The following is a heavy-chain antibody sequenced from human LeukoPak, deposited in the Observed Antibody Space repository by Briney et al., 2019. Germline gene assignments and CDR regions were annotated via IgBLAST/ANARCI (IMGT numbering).Heavy chain of an antibody. D-gene: IGHD5-12*01. CDR2: ISSSSSYI. CDR3: ARVDQWLRLVN. CDR1: GFTFSSYS. Sequence: GGSLRLSCAASGFTFSSYSMNWVRQAPGKGLEWVSSISSSSSYIYYAVSVKGRFTISRDNAKNSLYLQMNSLRAEDTAVYYCARVDQWLRLVNWGQGTLVTVSS. J-gene: IGHJ4*02. V-gene: IGHV3-21*01.